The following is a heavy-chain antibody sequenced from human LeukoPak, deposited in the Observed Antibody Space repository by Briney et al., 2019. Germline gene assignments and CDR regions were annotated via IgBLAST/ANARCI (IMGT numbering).Heavy chain of an antibody. D-gene: IGHD6-19*01. V-gene: IGHV1-69*01. CDR2: IIPIFGTA. J-gene: IGHJ4*02. CDR3: AREGGSGFDY. CDR1: GGTFSSYA. Sequence: GASVKVSCKASGGTFSSYAISWVRQAPGQGLEWMGGIIPIFGTANYAQKFQSRVTITADESTSTAYMELSSLRSEDTAVYYCAREGGSGFDYWGQGTLVTVSS.